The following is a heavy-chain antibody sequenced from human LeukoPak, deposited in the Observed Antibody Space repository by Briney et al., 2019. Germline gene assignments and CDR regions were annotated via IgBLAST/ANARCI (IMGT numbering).Heavy chain of an antibody. CDR2: IKQDGREK. CDR3: VRDDPSTGDNVL. Sequence: PGGSLRLSCAGSGFTFSGYWMSWVRQAPGKGLEWVANIKQDGREKYYVDSVKGRFTISRDNSENSLFLQMDSLRVEDTALYYCVRDDPSTGDNVLWGLGTLVTVSP. J-gene: IGHJ4*02. D-gene: IGHD7-27*01. CDR1: GFTFSGYW. V-gene: IGHV3-7*01.